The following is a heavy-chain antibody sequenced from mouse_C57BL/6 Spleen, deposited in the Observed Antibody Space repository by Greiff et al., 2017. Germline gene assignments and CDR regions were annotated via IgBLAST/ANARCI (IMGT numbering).Heavy chain of an antibody. CDR3: ARVGGSSYRDFDY. J-gene: IGHJ2*01. V-gene: IGHV1-69*01. D-gene: IGHD1-1*01. CDR1: GYTFTSYW. Sequence: QVQLQQPGAELVMPGASVKLSCKASGYTFTSYWMHWVKQRPGQGLEWIGEIDPSDSYTNYNQKFKGKSTLTVDKSSSTAYMQLSSLTSEDSAVYYCARVGGSSYRDFDYWGQGTTLTVSS. CDR2: IDPSDSYT.